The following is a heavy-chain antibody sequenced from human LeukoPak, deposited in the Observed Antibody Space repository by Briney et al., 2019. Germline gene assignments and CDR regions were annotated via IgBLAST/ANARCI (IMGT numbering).Heavy chain of an antibody. CDR2: IYYSGST. V-gene: IGHV4-39*01. J-gene: IGHJ4*02. Sequence: PSETLSLTCTVSGGSISSSSYYWGWIRQPPGKGLEWIGSIYYSGSTYYNPSVKIRVPISVDTAKTQFSLKLSSVPATDTPVYYCARLFGLPARGVIIGYYFDYWGQGTLVTVSS. D-gene: IGHD3-10*01. CDR1: GGSISSSSYY. CDR3: ARLFGLPARGVIIGYYFDY.